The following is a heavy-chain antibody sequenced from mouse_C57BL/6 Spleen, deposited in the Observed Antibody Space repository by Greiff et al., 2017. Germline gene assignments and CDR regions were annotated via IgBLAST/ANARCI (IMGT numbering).Heavy chain of an antibody. D-gene: IGHD1-1*01. CDR2: INPGSGGT. J-gene: IGHJ4*01. Sequence: QVQLQQSGAELVRPGTSVKVSCKASGYAFTNYLIEWVKQRPGQGLEWIGVINPGSGGTNYNEKFKGKATLTADKSSSTAYMQLSSLTSEDSAVYFCAREGVVATPYYYAMDYWGQGTSVTVSS. CDR3: AREGVVATPYYYAMDY. V-gene: IGHV1-54*01. CDR1: GYAFTNYL.